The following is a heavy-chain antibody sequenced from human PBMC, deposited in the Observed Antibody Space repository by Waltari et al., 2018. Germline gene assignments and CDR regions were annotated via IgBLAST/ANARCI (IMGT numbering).Heavy chain of an antibody. Sequence: EVQLVESGGGLVQPGRSLRLSCTASGFTFGDYAMSWVRQAPGKGLEWVGFIRSKAYGGTTEYAASVKGRFTISRDDSKSIAYLQMNSLKTEDTAVYYCTREFPYYYGSGSYPGWGQGTLVTVSS. D-gene: IGHD3-10*01. CDR2: IRSKAYGGTT. CDR3: TREFPYYYGSGSYPG. V-gene: IGHV3-49*04. J-gene: IGHJ4*02. CDR1: GFTFGDYA.